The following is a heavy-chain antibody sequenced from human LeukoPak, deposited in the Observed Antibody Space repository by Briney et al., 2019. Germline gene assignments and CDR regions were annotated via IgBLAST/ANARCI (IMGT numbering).Heavy chain of an antibody. CDR3: ARGVSSDFYGMDV. J-gene: IGHJ6*02. Sequence: ASVKVSCKASGYTFTSYGISWVRQAPGQGLEWMGRIIPILGIANYAQKFQGRVTITADKSTSTAYMELSSLRSEDTAVYYCARGVSSDFYGMDVWGQGTTVTVSS. CDR1: GYTFTSYG. D-gene: IGHD3-3*01. CDR2: IIPILGIA. V-gene: IGHV1-69*04.